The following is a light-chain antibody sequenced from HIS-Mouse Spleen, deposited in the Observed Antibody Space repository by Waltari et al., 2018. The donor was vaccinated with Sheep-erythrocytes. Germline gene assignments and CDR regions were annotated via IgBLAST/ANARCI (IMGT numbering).Light chain of an antibody. CDR1: QSISSS. Sequence: DIQMTQSPSSLSASVGDRVTITCRASQSISSSLNWYQQKPGKAPKRLIYAAFSLQSGVPSRFSGSGSGTDFTLTISRLQPEDFATYYCQQSYSTPPLTFGGGTKVEIK. V-gene: IGKV1-39*01. CDR2: AAF. CDR3: QQSYSTPPLT. J-gene: IGKJ4*01.